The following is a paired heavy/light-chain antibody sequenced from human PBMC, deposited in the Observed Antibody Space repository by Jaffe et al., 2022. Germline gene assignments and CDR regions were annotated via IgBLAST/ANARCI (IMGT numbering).Heavy chain of an antibody. CDR1: GLTFSTCP. J-gene: IGHJ4*02. D-gene: IGHD4-17*01. V-gene: IGHV3-23*01. CDR3: ASPTMVTPTYHFQN. Sequence: EVRLLESGGGLVQPGGSLRLSCTASGLTFSTCPMSWVRQAPGKGLEWVSAISGSGGSTYYTDSVKGRFTISRDNSENTLFLRMTSLRVEDTAVYFCASPTMVTPTYHFQNWGLGTLVAVSS. CDR2: ISGSGGST.
Light chain of an antibody. CDR2: AAS. CDR1: QGISNF. V-gene: IGKV1-16*02. CDR3: QQYHSFPPT. Sequence: DIQMTQSPSSLSASVGDRVTITCRASQGISNFLAWFQQKPGKAPKSLIYAASILESGVPSKFTGGGSGTDFTLTINSLQPEDFATYYCQQYHSFPPTFGQGTRLEIK. J-gene: IGKJ5*01.